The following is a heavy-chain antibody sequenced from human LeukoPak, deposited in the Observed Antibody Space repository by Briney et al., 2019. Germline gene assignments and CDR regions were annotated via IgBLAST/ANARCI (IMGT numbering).Heavy chain of an antibody. D-gene: IGHD6-6*01. Sequence: GGSLRLSCAASGFTFSSYGMHWVRQAPGKGLEWVAVIWYDGSNKYYADSVKGRFTISRDNSKNTLYLQMNSLRVEDTAVYYCARDLLGSSPGWFDPWGQGTLVTVSS. CDR3: ARDLLGSSPGWFDP. CDR1: GFTFSSYG. J-gene: IGHJ5*02. V-gene: IGHV3-33*01. CDR2: IWYDGSNK.